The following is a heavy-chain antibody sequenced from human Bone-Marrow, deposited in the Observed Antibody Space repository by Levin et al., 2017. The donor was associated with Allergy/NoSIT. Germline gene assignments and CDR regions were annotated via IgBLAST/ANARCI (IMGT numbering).Heavy chain of an antibody. J-gene: IGHJ5*02. CDR1: GYTFSTHW. CDR2: IYPPDSDT. Sequence: RGESLKISCQASGYTFSTHWIAWVRQMPGKGLEWMGIIYPPDSDTKYSPSFQGQVTMSVDKSISTAYLQWSSLKASDTAMYFCARNNRDASGHLGWFDPWGQGTLVTVSS. D-gene: IGHD3-10*01. V-gene: IGHV5-51*01. CDR3: ARNNRDASGHLGWFDP.